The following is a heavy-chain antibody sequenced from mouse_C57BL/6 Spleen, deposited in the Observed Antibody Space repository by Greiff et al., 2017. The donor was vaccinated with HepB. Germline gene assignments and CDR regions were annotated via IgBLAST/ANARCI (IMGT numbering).Heavy chain of an antibody. Sequence: QVQLQQPGAELVKPGASVKMSCKASGYTFTSYWITWVKQRPGQGLGWIGDIYPGSGSTNYNEKFKSKATLTVDTASRTAYMQLSSLTSEDSAVYYCARYYSNYGFAYWGQGTLVTVSA. CDR1: GYTFTSYW. CDR3: ARYYSNYGFAY. D-gene: IGHD2-5*01. V-gene: IGHV1-55*01. J-gene: IGHJ3*01. CDR2: IYPGSGST.